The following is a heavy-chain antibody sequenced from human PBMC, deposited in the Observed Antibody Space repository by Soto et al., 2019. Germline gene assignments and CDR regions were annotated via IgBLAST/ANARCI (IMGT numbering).Heavy chain of an antibody. V-gene: IGHV1-18*04. CDR1: GYTFSNYG. CDR2: ISGYNGLT. D-gene: IGHD3-10*01. Sequence: QVQLVQSGDEVKKSGASVKVSCKASGYTFSNYGISWVRQAPGQGLEWMGWISGYNGLTAYAQNVQGRVTMTIDTPTRTVFMELTRLRSNDTAVYYCARDEGIRGFDSWGQGTLVTVSS. CDR3: ARDEGIRGFDS. J-gene: IGHJ4*02.